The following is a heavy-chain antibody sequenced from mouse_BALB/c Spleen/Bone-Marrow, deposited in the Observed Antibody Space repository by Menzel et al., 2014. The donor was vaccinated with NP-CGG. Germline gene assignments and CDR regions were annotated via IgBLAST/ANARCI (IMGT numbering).Heavy chain of an antibody. J-gene: IGHJ4*01. CDR2: IHYSGNT. V-gene: IGHV3-1*02. Sequence: EVQLQQSGPDLVKPSQSLSLPCTVTGYSITSGYSWHWIRQFPGNKLEWMGYIHYSGNTNYNPSLKSRISIIRDTSKNQFFLQLISVTTEDTATYYCTRGDYGSYGAMDCWGQGTSVTVSS. CDR1: GYSITSGYS. CDR3: TRGDYGSYGAMDC. D-gene: IGHD2-1*01.